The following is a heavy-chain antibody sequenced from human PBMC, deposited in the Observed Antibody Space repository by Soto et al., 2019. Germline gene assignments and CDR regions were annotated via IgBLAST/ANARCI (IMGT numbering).Heavy chain of an antibody. J-gene: IGHJ6*03. D-gene: IGHD3-10*01. Sequence: EVQLVESGGGLVQPGGSLRLSCAASGFTFSSYSMSWVRQAPGKGLEWVANIKQDGSEIYYVDSVKGRFTISRENAENSLYLQMDSLRAEDTAVYYCAKGGSYYHYYYMDVWGKGTTVTVSS. CDR1: GFTFSSYS. CDR3: AKGGSYYHYYYMDV. CDR2: IKQDGSEI. V-gene: IGHV3-7*01.